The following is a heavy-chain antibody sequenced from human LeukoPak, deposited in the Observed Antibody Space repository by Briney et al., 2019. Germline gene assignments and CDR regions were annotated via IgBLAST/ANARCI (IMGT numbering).Heavy chain of an antibody. CDR2: IYYSGST. CDR3: ARGDSSGYYYKFDY. Sequence: ASETLSLTCTVSGGSISNYYWSWIRQPPGMGLEWIRNIYYSGSTNYNPSLKSRVTISVDTSKNQFSLKLSSVTAADTAVYYCARGDSSGYYYKFDYWGQGTLVTVSS. D-gene: IGHD3-22*01. J-gene: IGHJ4*02. V-gene: IGHV4-59*01. CDR1: GGSISNYY.